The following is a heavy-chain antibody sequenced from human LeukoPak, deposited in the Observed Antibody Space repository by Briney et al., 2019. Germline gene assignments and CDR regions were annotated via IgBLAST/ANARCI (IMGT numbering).Heavy chain of an antibody. J-gene: IGHJ4*02. CDR1: GFTFSSYG. V-gene: IGHV3-30*02. CDR3: AKMADGSGSYYTQGDY. CDR2: IRYDGSNK. Sequence: PGGSLRLSCAASGFTFSSYGMHWVRQAPGKGLEWVAFIRYDGSNKYYADSVKGRFTISRDNSKNTLYQQMNSLRAEDTAVYYCAKMADGSGSYYTQGDYWGQGTLVTVSS. D-gene: IGHD3-10*01.